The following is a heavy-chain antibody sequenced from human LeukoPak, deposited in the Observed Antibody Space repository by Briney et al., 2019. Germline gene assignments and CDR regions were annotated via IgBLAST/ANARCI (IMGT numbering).Heavy chain of an antibody. CDR2: ISSRSSHI. CDR1: GFTFSSYS. V-gene: IGHV3-21*01. CDR3: ARDGISDYGDYSRYYYYMDV. J-gene: IGHJ6*03. D-gene: IGHD4-17*01. Sequence: GGSLRLSCAASGFTFSSYSMNWVRQAPGKGLEWVSCISSRSSHIYYADSVKGRFTISRDNAKKSLYLQMNSLRAEDTAVYYYARDGISDYGDYSRYYYYMDVWGKGTTVTVSS.